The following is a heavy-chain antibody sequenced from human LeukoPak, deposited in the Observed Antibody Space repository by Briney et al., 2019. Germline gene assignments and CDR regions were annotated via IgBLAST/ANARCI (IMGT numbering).Heavy chain of an antibody. D-gene: IGHD6-6*01. CDR3: ARVTSSSSGDS. J-gene: IGHJ4*02. V-gene: IGHV1-2*02. CDR1: GYTFIGYY. CDR2: INPNSGGT. Sequence: GASVKVSCKASGYTFIGYYIHWVRQAPGQGLEWLGWINPNSGGTNYTQKFQGRVTLTSDTSISTASMELSRLRSDDTAVYYCARVTSSSSGDSWGQGTLVTVSS.